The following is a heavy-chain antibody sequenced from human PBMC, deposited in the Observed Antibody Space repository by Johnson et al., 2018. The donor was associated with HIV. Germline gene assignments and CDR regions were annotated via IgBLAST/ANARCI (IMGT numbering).Heavy chain of an antibody. D-gene: IGHD5-12*01. CDR1: GFTFSNAW. J-gene: IGHJ3*02. CDR3: TTGWYSGYELPNAFDI. V-gene: IGHV3-15*01. CDR2: IKSKSDGGTT. Sequence: EVQLVESGGGLVKPGGSLRLSCAASGFTFSNAWMSWVRQAPGKGLEWVGRIKSKSDGGTTDYAAPVEGRCTISRDDSKNTLSLQMNSLKTEDTAVYYCTTGWYSGYELPNAFDIWGQGTMVTVS.